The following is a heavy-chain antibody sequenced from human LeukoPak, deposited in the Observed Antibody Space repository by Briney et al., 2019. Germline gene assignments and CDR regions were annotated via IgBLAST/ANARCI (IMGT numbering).Heavy chain of an antibody. CDR1: GFTFSSYS. J-gene: IGHJ4*02. V-gene: IGHV3-21*01. CDR3: ARGRRTGDRGYYFDY. Sequence: GGSLRLSCAASGFTFSSYSMTWVRQSPGKGLEWASSISRNSGYIYYTDSMKGRLTISRDNANDSLYLQMNNLRAEDTAMYYCARGRRTGDRGYYFDYWGQGTLVTVSS. D-gene: IGHD7-27*01. CDR2: ISRNSGYI.